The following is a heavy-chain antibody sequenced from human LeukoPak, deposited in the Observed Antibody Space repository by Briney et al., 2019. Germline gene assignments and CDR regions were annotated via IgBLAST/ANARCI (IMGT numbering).Heavy chain of an antibody. CDR2: IIPIFGTA. J-gene: IGHJ4*02. Sequence: GASVKVSCKASGYTFTSYGISWVRQAPGQGLEWMGGIIPIFGTANYAQKFQGRVTITTDESTSTAYMELSSLRSEDTAVYYCARGWGYSYGRLDYWGQGTLVTVSS. CDR3: ARGWGYSYGRLDY. V-gene: IGHV1-69*05. CDR1: GYTFTSYG. D-gene: IGHD5-18*01.